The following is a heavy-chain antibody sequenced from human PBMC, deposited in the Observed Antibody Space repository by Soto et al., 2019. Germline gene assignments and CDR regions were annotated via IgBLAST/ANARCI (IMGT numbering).Heavy chain of an antibody. Sequence: PSDTLSLTCAVSGGSISSSNWLSWVRQPPGKGLEWIGEIYHSGSTNYNPSLKSRVTISVDKSKNQFSLKLSSVTAADTAVYYCARVGVGATGHYYYGMDVWGQGTTVTVSS. CDR2: IYHSGST. CDR3: ARVGVGATGHYYYGMDV. CDR1: GGSISSSNW. J-gene: IGHJ6*02. D-gene: IGHD3-16*01. V-gene: IGHV4-4*02.